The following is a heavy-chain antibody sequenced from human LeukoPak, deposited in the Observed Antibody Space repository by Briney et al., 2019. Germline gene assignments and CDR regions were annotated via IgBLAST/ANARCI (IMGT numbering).Heavy chain of an antibody. V-gene: IGHV3-30-3*01. CDR1: GYTFSSYA. CDR2: ISYDGSNK. Sequence: GRSLRLSCAASGYTFSSYAMHRVRQAPGKGLEWVAVISYDGSNKYYADSVKGRFTISRDNSKNTLYLRMNSLRAEDTAVNYCAREIYCSGGSCGDAFDIWGQGTMVTVSS. J-gene: IGHJ3*02. D-gene: IGHD2-15*01. CDR3: AREIYCSGGSCGDAFDI.